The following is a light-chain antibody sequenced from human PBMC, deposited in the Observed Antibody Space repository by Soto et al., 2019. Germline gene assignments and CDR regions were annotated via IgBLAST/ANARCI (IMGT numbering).Light chain of an antibody. CDR3: QHYHGWPIT. CDR2: GAS. J-gene: IGKJ5*01. Sequence: IVLTQSPGTLPLSPGERATLSCRASQSVSSSYLAWYQQKPGQAPRLLIYGASSRATGIPDRFSGSGSGTDFTLTISSLQSEDFAVYYCQHYHGWPITFGQGTRLEIK. CDR1: QSVSSSY. V-gene: IGKV3-20*01.